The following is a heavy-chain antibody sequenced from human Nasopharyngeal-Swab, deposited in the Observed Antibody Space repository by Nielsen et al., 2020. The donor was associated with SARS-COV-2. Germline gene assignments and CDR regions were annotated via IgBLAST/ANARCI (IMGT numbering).Heavy chain of an antibody. J-gene: IGHJ4*02. D-gene: IGHD3-22*01. V-gene: IGHV4-31*02. CDR2: IYYSGST. Sequence: SCTVSGGSISSGGYYWSWIRQHPGKGLEWIGYIYYSGSTYYNPSLKSRVSISVDTSKNQFSLKLSSVTAADTAVYYCARLYYYDSSGYFFKPPSYYFDYWGQGTLVTVSS. CDR3: ARLYYYDSSGYFFKPPSYYFDY. CDR1: GGSISSGGYY.